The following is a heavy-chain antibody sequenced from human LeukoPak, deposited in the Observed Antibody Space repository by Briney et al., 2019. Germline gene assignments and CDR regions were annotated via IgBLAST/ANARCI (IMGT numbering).Heavy chain of an antibody. CDR3: AKGFSGSYYPLEFDY. CDR1: GFTFSSYA. J-gene: IGHJ4*02. D-gene: IGHD1-26*01. CDR2: ISGSGGGT. V-gene: IGHV3-23*01. Sequence: PGGSLRLSCAASGFTFSSYAMSWVRQAPGKGLEWVSAISGSGGGTYYADSVKGRFTISRDNSKNTLYLQMNSLRAEDTAVYYCAKGFSGSYYPLEFDYWGQGTLVTVSS.